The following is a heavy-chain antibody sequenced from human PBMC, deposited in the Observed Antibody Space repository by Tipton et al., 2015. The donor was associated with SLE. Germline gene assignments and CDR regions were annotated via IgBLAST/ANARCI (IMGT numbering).Heavy chain of an antibody. V-gene: IGHV3-7*01. Sequence: SLRLSCVASGFSFSGYWMNWVRQAPGKGLEWVANIKQDGSETYYVDSVKGRFTISRDNAKNSLYLQMNSLRGEDTALYYCAVDRSDYDFWSHQTYYYMDVWGKGTTVTVSS. CDR3: AVDRSDYDFWSHQTYYYMDV. J-gene: IGHJ6*03. D-gene: IGHD3-3*01. CDR2: IKQDGSET. CDR1: GFSFSGYW.